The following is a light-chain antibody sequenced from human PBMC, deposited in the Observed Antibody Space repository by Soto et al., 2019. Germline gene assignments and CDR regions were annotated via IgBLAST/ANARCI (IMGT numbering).Light chain of an antibody. CDR2: AAS. V-gene: IGKV1-12*01. J-gene: IGKJ3*01. CDR3: QQGNSFPLT. Sequence: DIQMTQSPSSVSASVGDRVTITCRASQGIYNWLAWYQQKPGGAPKLLIYAASSLQSGVPSRFSGSGSKTDLTLTISSLQPEDSATYYCQQGNSFPLTFGPGTKVDIK. CDR1: QGIYNW.